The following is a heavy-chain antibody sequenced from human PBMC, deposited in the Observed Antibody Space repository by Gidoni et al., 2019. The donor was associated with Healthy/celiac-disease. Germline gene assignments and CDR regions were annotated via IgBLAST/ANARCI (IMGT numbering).Heavy chain of an antibody. V-gene: IGHV4-59*01. J-gene: IGHJ4*02. Sequence: VQLQESGPGLLTPSENMSLTRTVYGGSISSYYWCRIRQPPGKGLEWIGYIYYSGRTNYNPSLKSRVTISVDTSKNQFSLKLSSVTAADTAVYYCARDTGVNPFDYWGQGTLVTVSS. CDR1: GGSISSYY. CDR3: ARDTGVNPFDY. D-gene: IGHD3-10*01. CDR2: IYYSGRT.